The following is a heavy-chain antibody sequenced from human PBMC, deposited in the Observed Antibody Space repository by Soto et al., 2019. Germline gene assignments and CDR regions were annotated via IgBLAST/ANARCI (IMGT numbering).Heavy chain of an antibody. J-gene: IGHJ4*02. CDR1: GFTFSGYA. Sequence: QVQLVESGGGVVQPGRSLRLSCAASGFTFSGYAMHWVRQAPGKGLEWVAVIWYDGTNTCYGDSVKGRFTVSRDNSKNTLWLQMSSLRVEDTAVYYCARAGGYGYGEQTFDYWGQGTLVTVSS. D-gene: IGHD5-18*01. V-gene: IGHV3-33*01. CDR2: IWYDGTNT. CDR3: ARAGGYGYGEQTFDY.